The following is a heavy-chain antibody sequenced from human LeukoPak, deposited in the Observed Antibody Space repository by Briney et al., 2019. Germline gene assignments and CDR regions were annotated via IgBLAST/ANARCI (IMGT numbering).Heavy chain of an antibody. CDR2: IYTSGST. J-gene: IGHJ4*02. CDR1: GGSISSGSYD. V-gene: IGHV4-61*02. Sequence: SETLSLTCTVSGGSISSGSYDWSWIRQPAGKGLEWIGRIYTSGSTNYNPSLKSRVTISVDTSKNQFSLKLSSVTAADTAVYYCARGTYGDQYYLDYWGQRTLVTVSS. CDR3: ARGTYGDQYYLDY. D-gene: IGHD4-17*01.